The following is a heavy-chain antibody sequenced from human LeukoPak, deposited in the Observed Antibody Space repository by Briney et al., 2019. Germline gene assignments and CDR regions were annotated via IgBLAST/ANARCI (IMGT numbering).Heavy chain of an antibody. V-gene: IGHV4-61*02. D-gene: IGHD3-10*01. Sequence: SQTPSLTCTVSGGPISSGSYYWSWIRQPAGKGLEWIGRIYTSGSTNYNPSLKSRVTISVDMSKNQFSLKLTSVTAADTAVYYCARRGYASGNYDNWGQGTLVTVSS. CDR3: ARRGYASGNYDN. J-gene: IGHJ4*02. CDR1: GGPISSGSYY. CDR2: IYTSGST.